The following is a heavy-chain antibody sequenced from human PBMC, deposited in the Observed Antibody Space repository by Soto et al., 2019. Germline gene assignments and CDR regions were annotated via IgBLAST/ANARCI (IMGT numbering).Heavy chain of an antibody. CDR3: ARESLGAKGADH. V-gene: IGHV1-69*17. CDR1: GDTFNSYV. CDR2: IIPIIGVT. J-gene: IGHJ4*02. D-gene: IGHD3-16*01. Sequence: QVQLVQSGAEVKRPGSSVKVSCESSGDTFNSYVISWVRQAPGQGLEWIGGIIPIIGVTHYAQKFQGRVTMSARMSTGTAYMELTNLVFEDTSLYYCARESLGAKGADHWGQGTLVTVSS.